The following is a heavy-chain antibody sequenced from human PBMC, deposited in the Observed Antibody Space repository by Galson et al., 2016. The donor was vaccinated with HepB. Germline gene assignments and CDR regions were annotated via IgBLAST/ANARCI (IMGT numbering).Heavy chain of an antibody. Sequence: SVKVSCKASGYTFTTSDINWVRQANGQGLEWMGWMSPKSGNSGYAQKFKGRLSMTRNTSVTTAYMELSSLRSDDTAVYYCTRGWGFLERFEFWGQGSLVTVSS. CDR3: TRGWGFLERFEF. CDR2: MSPKSGNS. J-gene: IGHJ4*02. D-gene: IGHD1-1*01. V-gene: IGHV1-8*01. CDR1: GYTFTTSD.